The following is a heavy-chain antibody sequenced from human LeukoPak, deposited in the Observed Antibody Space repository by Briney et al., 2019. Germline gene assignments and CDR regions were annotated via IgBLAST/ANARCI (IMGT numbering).Heavy chain of an antibody. V-gene: IGHV3-30*02. CDR2: IRSDGGDK. D-gene: IGHD6-13*01. CDR1: GFTFSSYG. CDR3: AKDSSWSFDY. Sequence: GGSLRLSCAASGFTFSSYGIHWVRQAPGKGLEWVAFIRSDGGDKYYADSVKGRLTISRDNSRNILYLQMNSLTAEDTAVYYCAKDSSWSFDYWGQGTLVTVSS. J-gene: IGHJ4*02.